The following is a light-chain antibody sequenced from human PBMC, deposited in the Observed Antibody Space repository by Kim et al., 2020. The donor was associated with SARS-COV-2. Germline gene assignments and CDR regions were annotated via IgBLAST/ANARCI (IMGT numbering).Light chain of an antibody. V-gene: IGKV1-27*01. Sequence: DIQMTQSPSSLSASVGDRVTITCRASQGISNDLAWYQQKPGKVPKLLIYAASALRSGVPFRFSGSGSGTDFTLTIRSLQPEDAASYYCQKYNGAPLAFGQGTKVDIK. J-gene: IGKJ1*01. CDR1: QGISND. CDR3: QKYNGAPLA. CDR2: AAS.